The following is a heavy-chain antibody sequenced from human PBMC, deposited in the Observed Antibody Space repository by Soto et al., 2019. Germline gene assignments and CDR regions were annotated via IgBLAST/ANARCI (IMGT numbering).Heavy chain of an antibody. CDR2: INAGNGNT. D-gene: IGHD7-27*01. V-gene: IGHV1-3*01. CDR1: GYTFTSYA. Sequence: GASVKVSCKASGYTFTSYAMHWVRQAPGQRLEWMGWINAGNGNTKYSQKFQGRVTITRDTSASTAYMELSSLRSEDTAVYYCARDGDGSISDAFDIWGQGTIVTVSS. CDR3: ARDGDGSISDAFDI. J-gene: IGHJ3*02.